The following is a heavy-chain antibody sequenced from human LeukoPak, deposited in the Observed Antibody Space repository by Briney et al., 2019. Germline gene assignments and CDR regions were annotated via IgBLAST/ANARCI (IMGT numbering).Heavy chain of an antibody. CDR3: ARVIAAAGTRHYFDY. J-gene: IGHJ4*02. Sequence: SETLSLTCTVYGGSFSGYYWSWIRQPPGKGLEWIGEINHSGSTNYNPSLKSRATISVDTSKNQFSLKLSSVTAADTAVYYCARVIAAAGTRHYFDYWGQGTLVTVSS. V-gene: IGHV4-34*01. D-gene: IGHD6-13*01. CDR2: INHSGST. CDR1: GGSFSGYY.